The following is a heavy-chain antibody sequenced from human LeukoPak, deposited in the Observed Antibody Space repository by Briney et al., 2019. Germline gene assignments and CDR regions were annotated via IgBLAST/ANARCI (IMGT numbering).Heavy chain of an antibody. V-gene: IGHV1-18*01. CDR2: ISAYNGNT. CDR1: GYTFTSYG. J-gene: IGHJ5*02. Sequence: ASVKVSCKASGYTFTSYGISWVRQAPGQGLEWMGWISAYNGNTNYAQKLQGRVTMTTDTSTSTAYMELRSLRSDDTAVYYCAKDPGVGLETTHWFDPWGQGTLVTVSS. CDR3: AKDPGVGLETTHWFDP. D-gene: IGHD1-26*01.